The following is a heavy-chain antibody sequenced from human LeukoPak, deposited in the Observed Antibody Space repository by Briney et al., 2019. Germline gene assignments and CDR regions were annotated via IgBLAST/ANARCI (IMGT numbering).Heavy chain of an antibody. CDR1: GGTFIIYA. J-gene: IGHJ3*02. CDR3: ARDRRGYCSGGSCYPANHDAFDI. Sequence: SVRVSCKDSGGTFIIYAISWVRQAPGQGVEWMGGIIPIFGTANYAQKFQGRVTITADESTSTAYMELSSLRSEDTAVYYCARDRRGYCSGGSCYPANHDAFDIWGQGTMVTVSS. D-gene: IGHD2-15*01. CDR2: IIPIFGTA. V-gene: IGHV1-69*13.